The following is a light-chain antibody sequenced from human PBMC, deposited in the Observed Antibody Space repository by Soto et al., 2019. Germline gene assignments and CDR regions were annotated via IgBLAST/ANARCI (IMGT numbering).Light chain of an antibody. J-gene: IGLJ2*01. Sequence: QSVVTQPPSVSGAPGQRVTISCTGSSSNIGAGYDVHWYQQFPGTAPKLPIYGNNNRPSGVTDRFSGSKSGTSASLDITGLQAEDEADYYCQSFDTRLNSVVFGGGTKLAVL. CDR2: GNN. CDR1: SSNIGAGYD. CDR3: QSFDTRLNSVV. V-gene: IGLV1-40*01.